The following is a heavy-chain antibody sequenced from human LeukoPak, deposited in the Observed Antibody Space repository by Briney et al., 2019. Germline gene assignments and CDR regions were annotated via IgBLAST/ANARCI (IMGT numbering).Heavy chain of an antibody. CDR2: IRGSGGST. CDR3: AKDWDDYGDYLPLDY. CDR1: GFIFRNYA. V-gene: IGHV3-23*01. Sequence: GGSLRLSCAASGFIFRNYAMSWVRQAPVKGLEWVSAIRGSGGSTYYADSVKGRFTISRDNSKNTLYLQMNSLRAEDTAVYYCAKDWDDYGDYLPLDYWGQGTLVTVSS. D-gene: IGHD4-17*01. J-gene: IGHJ4*02.